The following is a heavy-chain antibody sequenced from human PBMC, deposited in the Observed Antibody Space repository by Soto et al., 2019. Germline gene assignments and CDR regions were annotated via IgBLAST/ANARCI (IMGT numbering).Heavy chain of an antibody. V-gene: IGHV4-31*03. J-gene: IGHJ5*01. CDR3: AISSQSTVRSFDY. CDR1: CGYISSGGYY. CDR2: IYYSGST. Sequence: QVQLQESGPGLVKPSQTLSLTCTVSCGYISSGGYYWSWIRQHPGKGLEWIGYIYYSGSTYYNPYINSRVTISVDTSKNQFSLKLSSVTAADTAVYFCAISSQSTVRSFDYWGHGTLVNGSS. D-gene: IGHD4-17*01.